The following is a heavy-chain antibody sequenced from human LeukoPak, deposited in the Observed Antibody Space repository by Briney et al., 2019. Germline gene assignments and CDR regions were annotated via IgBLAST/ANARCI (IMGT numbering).Heavy chain of an antibody. CDR2: IDSSGGYM. CDR1: GFTFNTYS. D-gene: IGHD6-13*01. Sequence: PGGSLRLSCEASGFTFNTYSMNWARQAPGKGLEWVSSIDSSGGYMFYADSVKGRFTISRDNAKNSLYLQMNSLRAEDTAAYYCARFIAAPYYFDYWGRGTLVTVSS. CDR3: ARFIAAPYYFDY. J-gene: IGHJ4*02. V-gene: IGHV3-21*01.